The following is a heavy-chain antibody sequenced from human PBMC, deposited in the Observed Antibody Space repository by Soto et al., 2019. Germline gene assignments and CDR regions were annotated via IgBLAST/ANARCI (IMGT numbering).Heavy chain of an antibody. Sequence: QVQLVESGGGVVQPGRSLRLSCAASGFTFSSYGMHWVRQAPGKGLEWVAVISYDGSNKYYADSVKGRFTISRDNSKITVYLQMTSLRAEDTAVYYCAKVGEFEESKGYFDYWGQGTLVTVSS. J-gene: IGHJ4*02. CDR2: ISYDGSNK. V-gene: IGHV3-30*18. D-gene: IGHD3-10*01. CDR3: AKVGEFEESKGYFDY. CDR1: GFTFSSYG.